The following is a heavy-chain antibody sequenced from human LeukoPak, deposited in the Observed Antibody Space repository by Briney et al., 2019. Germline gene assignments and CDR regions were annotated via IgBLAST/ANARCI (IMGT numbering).Heavy chain of an antibody. J-gene: IGHJ4*02. CDR3: ATAPDTAMVTPFDY. Sequence: ASVTVSYKVSGYTLTELSMHWVRQAPGKGLEWMGGFDPEDGETIYAQKFQGRVTMTEDTSTDTAYMELSSLRSEDTAVYYCATAPDTAMVTPFDYWGQGTLVTVSS. CDR1: GYTLTELS. CDR2: FDPEDGET. D-gene: IGHD5-18*01. V-gene: IGHV1-24*01.